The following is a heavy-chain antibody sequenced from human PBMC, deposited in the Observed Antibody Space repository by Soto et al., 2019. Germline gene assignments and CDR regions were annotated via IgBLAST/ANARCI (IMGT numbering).Heavy chain of an antibody. Sequence: GGSLRLSCAASGFTFDDYAMHWVRQAPGKGLEWVSGISWNSGSIGYADSVKGRFTISRDNAKNSLYLQMNSLRAEDTALYYCAKDNLTNWFDPWGQGTLVTVSS. CDR1: GFTFDDYA. CDR2: ISWNSGSI. CDR3: AKDNLTNWFDP. V-gene: IGHV3-9*01. J-gene: IGHJ5*02.